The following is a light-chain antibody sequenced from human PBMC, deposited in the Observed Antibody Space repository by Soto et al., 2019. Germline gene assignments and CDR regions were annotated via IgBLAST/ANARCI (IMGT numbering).Light chain of an antibody. V-gene: IGLV2-11*01. CDR1: SSDVGAYDF. CDR3: SSYAGSHTYEV. Sequence: QSALTQPHSVSGSLGQSVTISCTGTSSDVGAYDFVSWYQQNPGKAPRLIIFDVIKRPSGVPDRFSGSKSGNTASLTISGLQSEDEADYHCSSYAGSHTYEVFGGGTKLTVL. J-gene: IGLJ3*02. CDR2: DVI.